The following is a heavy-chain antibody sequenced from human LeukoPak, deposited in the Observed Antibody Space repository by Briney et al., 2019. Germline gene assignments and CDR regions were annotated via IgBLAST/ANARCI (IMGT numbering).Heavy chain of an antibody. V-gene: IGHV3-30*04. CDR3: CRRGGDDYYDY. CDR1: GFTFSSYA. J-gene: IGHJ4*02. D-gene: IGHD2-21*02. Sequence: GGSLRLSCAASGFTFSSYAMHWVRQAPGKGLEWVAVISYDGRDKYYADSGKGRFTISRDNSKNTLYLQMNSLRAEDTAVYYCCRRGGDDYYDYWGQGTLVTVSS. CDR2: ISYDGRDK.